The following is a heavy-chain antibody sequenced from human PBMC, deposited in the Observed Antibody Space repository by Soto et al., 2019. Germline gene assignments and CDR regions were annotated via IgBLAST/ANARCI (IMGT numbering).Heavy chain of an antibody. D-gene: IGHD3-16*01. Sequence: ASVKVSCKVSGYTLTEISMHWVRQAPGKGLEWMGGFDPEDGDTIYAQKFQGRVTMTEDTSTDTAYMELSSLRSEDTAVYYCAKPPSNVGTYFDYWGQGTLVTVSS. CDR2: FDPEDGDT. V-gene: IGHV1-24*01. J-gene: IGHJ4*02. CDR3: AKPPSNVGTYFDY. CDR1: GYTLTEIS.